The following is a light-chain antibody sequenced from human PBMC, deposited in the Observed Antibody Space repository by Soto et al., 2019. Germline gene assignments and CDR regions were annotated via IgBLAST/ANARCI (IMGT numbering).Light chain of an antibody. V-gene: IGKV3-20*01. J-gene: IGKJ1*01. CDR3: QQYGSFKLT. CDR2: GAS. CDR1: QRVSSDY. Sequence: EIVLTQSPGTLSLSPGDRVTLSCRASQRVSSDYIAWYQQRPGQAPRLLIYGASSRATGIPDRFIGSGSGTVFTFIISRLEPEDFAVYYCQQYGSFKLTFGQGTHVEI.